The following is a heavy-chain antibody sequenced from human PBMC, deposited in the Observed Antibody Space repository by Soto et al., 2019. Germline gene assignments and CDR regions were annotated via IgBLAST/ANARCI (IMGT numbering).Heavy chain of an antibody. CDR3: TTDVLRYFDWLLFGPEYYYYGMDV. V-gene: IGHV3-15*07. J-gene: IGHJ6*02. CDR2: IKSKTDGGTT. CDR1: GFTFSNAW. Sequence: PGGSLRLSCAASGFTFSNAWMNWVRQAPGKGLEWVGRIKSKTDGGTTDYAAPVKGRFTISRDDSKNTLYLQMNSLKTEDTAVYYCTTDVLRYFDWLLFGPEYYYYGMDVWGQGTTVTVSS. D-gene: IGHD3-9*01.